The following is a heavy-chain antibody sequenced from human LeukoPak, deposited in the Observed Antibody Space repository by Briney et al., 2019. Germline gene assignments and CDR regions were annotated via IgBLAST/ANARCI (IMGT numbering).Heavy chain of an antibody. J-gene: IGHJ4*02. CDR1: GDSVSSNSAA. CDR3: ARGLAVAGTPHFDY. Sequence: SQTLSLTCAISGDSVSSNSAAWNWIRQSPSRGLEWLGRTYYRSKWYNDYAVSVKSLITISPDTSKNQFSLQLNSVTPEDTAVYFCARGLAVAGTPHFDYWGQGTLVTVSS. D-gene: IGHD6-19*01. CDR2: TYYRSKWYN. V-gene: IGHV6-1*01.